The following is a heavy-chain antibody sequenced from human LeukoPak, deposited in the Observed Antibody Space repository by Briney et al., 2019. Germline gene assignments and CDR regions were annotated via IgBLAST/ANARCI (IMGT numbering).Heavy chain of an antibody. CDR2: IYHSGTT. CDR3: ATYFYGEYGSYYFDY. V-gene: IGHV4-59*02. CDR1: GASVSSYY. D-gene: IGHD4-17*01. J-gene: IGHJ4*02. Sequence: SETLSLTCTVSGASVSSYYWSWIRQPPGKGLEWIGEIYHSGTTNYNPSLQSRVTMSVDKSKNQFSLKLSSVIAADTAVYYCATYFYGEYGSYYFDYWGQGTLVTVSS.